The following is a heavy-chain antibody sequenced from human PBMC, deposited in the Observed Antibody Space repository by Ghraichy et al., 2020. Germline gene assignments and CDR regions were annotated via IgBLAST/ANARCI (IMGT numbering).Heavy chain of an antibody. CDR3: AKDRIDSGYDFYYFDY. V-gene: IGHV3-30*02. Sequence: GSLRLSCAASGFTFSAYGMHWVRQAPGKGLEWVAFIRSDGSNKYYADFVKGRFTISRDNSKNTLYLQMNSLRAEDTAVYYCAKDRIDSGYDFYYFDYWGQGTLVTVSS. D-gene: IGHD5-12*01. J-gene: IGHJ4*02. CDR2: IRSDGSNK. CDR1: GFTFSAYG.